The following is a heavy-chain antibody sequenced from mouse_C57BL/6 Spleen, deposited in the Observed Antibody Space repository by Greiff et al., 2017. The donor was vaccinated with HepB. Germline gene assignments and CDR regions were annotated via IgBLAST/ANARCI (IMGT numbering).Heavy chain of an antibody. CDR1: GYSFTGYY. J-gene: IGHJ3*01. Sequence: VQLQQSGPELVKPGASVKISCKASGYSFTGYYMNWVKQSPEKSLEWIGEINPSTGGTTYNQKFKAKATLTVDKSSSTAYMQLKSLTSEDSAVYYCAYYSNPAWFAYWGQGTLVTVSA. D-gene: IGHD2-5*01. V-gene: IGHV1-42*01. CDR3: AYYSNPAWFAY. CDR2: INPSTGGT.